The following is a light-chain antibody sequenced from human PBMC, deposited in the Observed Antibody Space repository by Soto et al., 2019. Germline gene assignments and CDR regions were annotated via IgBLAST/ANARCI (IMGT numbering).Light chain of an antibody. CDR2: DAS. J-gene: IGKJ1*01. V-gene: IGKV3-11*01. Sequence: EIVLTQSPATLSLSPGERATLSCRASQSVSSYLAWYQQKPGQAPRLLIYDASSRATGIPARFSGSGSGTDFTLTISRLEPEDFAVYFCQQRSNWPSPTFGPGTKVDIK. CDR3: QQRSNWPSPT. CDR1: QSVSSY.